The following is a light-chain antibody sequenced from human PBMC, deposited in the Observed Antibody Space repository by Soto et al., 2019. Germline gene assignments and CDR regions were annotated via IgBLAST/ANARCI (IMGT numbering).Light chain of an antibody. V-gene: IGKV2-30*01. CDR2: KVS. Sequence: DVVMTQSPLSLPVTLGQPASISCRSSQGLLYSDGNIYLSWFQQRPGQSPRRLIYKVSNRDSGVPDRFSGSGSGIVFTLKISRVEAEDVGVYYCMQGTHWPWTFGQGTKVEIK. CDR1: QGLLYSDGNIY. J-gene: IGKJ1*01. CDR3: MQGTHWPWT.